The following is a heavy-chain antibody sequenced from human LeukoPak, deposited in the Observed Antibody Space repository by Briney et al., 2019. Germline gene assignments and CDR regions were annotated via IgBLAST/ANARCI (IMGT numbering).Heavy chain of an antibody. Sequence: GGSLRLSCAASGFTFSSYGMHWVRQAPGKGLEWVAFIRYDGSNKYYADSVKGRFTISRDNSKNTLYLQMNSLRAEDTAVYYCAKDGARYCSSTSCYVWDYYYYYMDVWGKGTTVTISS. CDR2: IRYDGSNK. V-gene: IGHV3-30*02. D-gene: IGHD2-2*01. CDR1: GFTFSSYG. CDR3: AKDGARYCSSTSCYVWDYYYYYMDV. J-gene: IGHJ6*03.